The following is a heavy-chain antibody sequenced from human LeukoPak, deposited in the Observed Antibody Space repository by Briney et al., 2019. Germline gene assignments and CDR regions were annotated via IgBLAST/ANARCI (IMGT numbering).Heavy chain of an antibody. D-gene: IGHD6-13*01. J-gene: IGHJ5*02. Sequence: SETLSLTCTVSGGSISSYYWSWIRQPPGKGLEWIGYIYYSGSTNYNPSLKSRVTISVDASKNQFSLKLSSVTAADTAVYYCAVSSWYNWFDPWGQGTLVTVSS. V-gene: IGHV4-59*01. CDR3: AVSSWYNWFDP. CDR1: GGSISSYY. CDR2: IYYSGST.